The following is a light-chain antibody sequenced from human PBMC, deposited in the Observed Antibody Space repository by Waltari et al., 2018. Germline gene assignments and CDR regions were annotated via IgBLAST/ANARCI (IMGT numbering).Light chain of an antibody. CDR3: QQCNDWPPYT. CDR1: QSIGDN. V-gene: IGKV3-15*01. J-gene: IGKJ2*01. CDR2: SAA. Sequence: EIVVTQSPATLSVSPGERATLYCRASQSIGDNLAWYQQKPGQPPRLLIYSAARRLPGFPDRFSGSGSGTDFTLTISSLQSEDFAVYYCQQCNDWPPYTFGRGTKLEI.